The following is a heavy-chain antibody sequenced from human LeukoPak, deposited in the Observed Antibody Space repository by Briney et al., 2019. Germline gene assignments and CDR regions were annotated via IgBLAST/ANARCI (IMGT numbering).Heavy chain of an antibody. V-gene: IGHV1-69*13. CDR2: IIPIFGTA. Sequence: ASVKVSCKASGGTFSSYAISWVRQAPGQGLEWMGGIIPIFGTANYAQKFQGRVTITADESTSTAHMELSSLRSEDTAVYYCARDKTYCSSTSCYHLFDYWGQGALVTVSS. CDR3: ARDKTYCSSTSCYHLFDY. CDR1: GGTFSSYA. J-gene: IGHJ4*02. D-gene: IGHD2-2*01.